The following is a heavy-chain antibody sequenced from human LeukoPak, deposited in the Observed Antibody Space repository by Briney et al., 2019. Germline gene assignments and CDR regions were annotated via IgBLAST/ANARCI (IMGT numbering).Heavy chain of an antibody. CDR2: INPNSGGT. CDR3: ARGGWELLGYYYYYGMDV. V-gene: IGHV1-2*04. Sequence: ASVKVSCKASGYTFTGYYMHWVRQAPGQGLEWMGWINPNSGGTNYAQKFQGWVTMTRDTSISTAYMELSRLRSDDTAVYYCARGGWELLGYYYYYGMDVWGQGTTVTVSS. CDR1: GYTFTGYY. D-gene: IGHD1-26*01. J-gene: IGHJ6*02.